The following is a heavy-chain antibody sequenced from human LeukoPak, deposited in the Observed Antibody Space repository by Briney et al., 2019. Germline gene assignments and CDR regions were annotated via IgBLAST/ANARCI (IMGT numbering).Heavy chain of an antibody. CDR1: GFTFRGSA. V-gene: IGHV3-73*01. CDR2: IRSKANSYAT. J-gene: IGHJ4*02. Sequence: PGGSLRLSCAASGFTFRGSAMHWVRQASGKGLEWVGRIRSKANSYATAYAASVKGRFTISRDDSKNTAYLQMNSLKTEDTAVYYCTRPSPKTYYYDSSGYVLVNWGLGTLVTVSS. CDR3: TRPSPKTYYYDSSGYVLVN. D-gene: IGHD3-22*01.